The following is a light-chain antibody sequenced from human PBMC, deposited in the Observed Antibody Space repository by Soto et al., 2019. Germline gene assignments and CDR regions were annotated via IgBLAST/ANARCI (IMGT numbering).Light chain of an antibody. J-gene: IGLJ2*01. CDR2: EDS. Sequence: SYELTQPTSVSVSPGQTARITCSGDALPKKYAYWYQQKSGQAPVLVIYEDSKRPSGIPERFSGSSSGTMATFTISGAQVEDEADYYCYSTDSSGNHRVFGGGTKLTVL. CDR1: ALPKKY. CDR3: YSTDSSGNHRV. V-gene: IGLV3-10*01.